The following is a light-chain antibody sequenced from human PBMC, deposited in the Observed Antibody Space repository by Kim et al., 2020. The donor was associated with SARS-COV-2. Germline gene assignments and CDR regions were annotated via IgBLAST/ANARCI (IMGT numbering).Light chain of an antibody. CDR2: AAS. J-gene: IGKJ1*01. CDR1: LSVSSKH. CDR3: QHYGSTPRT. Sequence: EIVLTQSPGTLSLSPGERATLSCRASLSVSSKHLAWYQQKPGQAPRLLIYAASTRATGTPDRFSGSGSGTDFTLTISRLEPEDFAVYFFQHYGSTPRTFGQGTKVDIK. V-gene: IGKV3-20*01.